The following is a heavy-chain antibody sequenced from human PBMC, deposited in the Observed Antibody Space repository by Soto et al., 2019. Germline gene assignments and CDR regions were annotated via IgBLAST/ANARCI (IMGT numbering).Heavy chain of an antibody. D-gene: IGHD5-12*01. J-gene: IGHJ4*02. V-gene: IGHV3-74*01. CDR2: ITPDGGST. CDR3: ARDLIIADTPGDDFDY. CDR1: GFTFTTYW. Sequence: EVQLVESGGGLVQPGGSLRLSCATSGFTFTTYWMHWVRQAPGKGLMWVSRITPDGGSTSYADSVKGRFTISRDNAKNTLYQQMNGLRAEDTAIYYCARDLIIADTPGDDFDYWGQGTLVAVSS.